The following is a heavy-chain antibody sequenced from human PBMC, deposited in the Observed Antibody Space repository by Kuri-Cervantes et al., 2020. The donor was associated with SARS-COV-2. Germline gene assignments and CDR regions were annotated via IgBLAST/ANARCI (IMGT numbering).Heavy chain of an antibody. CDR1: GFTFSSYG. CDR2: ISYDGSNK. Sequence: GGSLRLSCAASGFTFSSYGMHWVRQAPGKGLEWVAVISYDGSNKYYADSVKGRFTISRDNSKNTLYLQMNSLRAEDTAVYYCAKDISSGYYFDAFDIWGQGTMVTVSS. V-gene: IGHV3-30*18. D-gene: IGHD3-22*01. CDR3: AKDISSGYYFDAFDI. J-gene: IGHJ3*02.